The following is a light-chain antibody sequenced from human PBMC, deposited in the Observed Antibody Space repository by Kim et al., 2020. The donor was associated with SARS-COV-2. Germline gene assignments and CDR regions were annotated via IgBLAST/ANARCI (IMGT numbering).Light chain of an antibody. CDR2: RNN. Sequence: GQRVTISFSGSRSNIGSNYLYWYQQLPGTAPKLLIYRNNQRPSGFPDRFSGSKSGTSASLAISGLRSEDEADYYCAAWDDSLSGVVFGGGTQLTVL. CDR3: AAWDDSLSGVV. V-gene: IGLV1-47*01. J-gene: IGLJ2*01. CDR1: RSNIGSNY.